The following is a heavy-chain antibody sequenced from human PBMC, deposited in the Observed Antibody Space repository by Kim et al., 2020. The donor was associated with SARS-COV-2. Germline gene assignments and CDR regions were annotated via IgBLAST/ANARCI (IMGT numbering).Heavy chain of an antibody. CDR3: AKDQWLAPFGY. V-gene: IGHV3-23*01. Sequence: GGSLRLSCAASGFTFSSYAMSWVRQAPGKGLEWVSAISGSGGSTYYADSVKGRFTISRDNSKNTLYLQMNSLRAEDTAIYYCAKDQWLAPFGYWGQGTLVTVSS. CDR2: ISGSGGST. D-gene: IGHD6-19*01. J-gene: IGHJ4*02. CDR1: GFTFSSYA.